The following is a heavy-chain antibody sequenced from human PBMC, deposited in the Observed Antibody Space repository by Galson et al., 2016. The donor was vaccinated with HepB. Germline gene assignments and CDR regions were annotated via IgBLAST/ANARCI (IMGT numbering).Heavy chain of an antibody. J-gene: IGHJ4*02. D-gene: IGHD2-15*01. CDR3: ARDPLFCSGGTCYRDAYHCPDY. CDR2: ISYDGNKK. Sequence: SLRLSCAASGFSNYGMHWVRQAQGKGLEWVAVISYDGNKKFYAASVRGRSTISRDNSRNTLYLQMNSLRPEDTAVYYCARDPLFCSGGTCYRDAYHCPDYWGQGTLVTVSS. V-gene: IGHV3-30*03. CDR1: GFSNYG.